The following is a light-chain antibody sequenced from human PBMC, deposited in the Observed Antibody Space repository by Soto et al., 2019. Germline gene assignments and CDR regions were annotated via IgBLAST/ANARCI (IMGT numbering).Light chain of an antibody. Sequence: DIPMTQSPSFVSASVGDRVTITCRASQGISSWLAWYQHKPGRAPKRLIHAASSLESGVPSKFSGSGSGTDFTLNISSLQPEDFATYYCQQTTSFPLSVGGGTKVEIK. CDR3: QQTTSFPLS. J-gene: IGKJ4*01. V-gene: IGKV1-12*01. CDR1: QGISSW. CDR2: AAS.